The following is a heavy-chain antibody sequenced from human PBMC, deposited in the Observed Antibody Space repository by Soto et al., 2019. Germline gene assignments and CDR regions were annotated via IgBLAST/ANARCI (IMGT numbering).Heavy chain of an antibody. CDR3: AKRWVNYFDY. D-gene: IGHD6-13*01. J-gene: IGHJ4*02. V-gene: IGHV3-23*01. CDR2: VSGGGSST. Sequence: PGGSLRLSCATSGFTFINYDMSWVRQAPGKGLEWVSTVSGGGSSTYYADSVKGRFTISRDNSKNTLYLQMNSLRAEDTAVYYCAKRWVNYFDYWGQGTLVTVSS. CDR1: GFTFINYD.